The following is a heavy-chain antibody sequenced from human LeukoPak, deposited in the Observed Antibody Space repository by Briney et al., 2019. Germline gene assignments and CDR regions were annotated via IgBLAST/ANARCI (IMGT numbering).Heavy chain of an antibody. V-gene: IGHV3-43*02. CDR3: ARDRGYSGHDSCFEN. Sequence: PGGSLRPSCAASGFTFDHYAMQWVRQAPGKGLEWVSLTNGDGDTTYYADSLKGRFTISRDNNKNSLYLQMNSLRTEDTALYYCARDRGYSGHDSCFENWGRGTLATVSS. CDR1: GFTFDHYA. D-gene: IGHD5-12*01. J-gene: IGHJ4*02. CDR2: TNGDGDTT.